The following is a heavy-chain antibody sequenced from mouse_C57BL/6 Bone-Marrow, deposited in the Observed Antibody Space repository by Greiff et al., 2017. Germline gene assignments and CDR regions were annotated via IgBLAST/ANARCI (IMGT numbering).Heavy chain of an antibody. CDR2: IRNKANNHAT. Sequence: EVKLVESGGGLVQPGGSMKLSCAASGFTFSDAWMDWVRQSPEKGLEWVAEIRNKANNHATYYAESVKGRFTISRDDSKSSVYLQMYSLRAEDTCMYYCTRGSSDAWFAYWGQGTLVTVSA. CDR3: TRGSSDAWFAY. CDR1: GFTFSDAW. D-gene: IGHD3-2*02. V-gene: IGHV6-6*01. J-gene: IGHJ3*01.